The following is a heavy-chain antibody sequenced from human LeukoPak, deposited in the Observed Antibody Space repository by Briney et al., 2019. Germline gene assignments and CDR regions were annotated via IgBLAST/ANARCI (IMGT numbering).Heavy chain of an antibody. Sequence: GASVKVSCKASGYTFTSNYIHWVRQAPGQGLEWMGMIYPRDGSTSYAQKFQGRVTITADESTSTAYMELSSLRSEDTAVYYCARDLIVVVPAAIRYYYYGMDVWGQGTTVTVSS. V-gene: IGHV1-46*01. CDR1: GYTFTSNY. CDR3: ARDLIVVVPAAIRYYYYGMDV. D-gene: IGHD2-2*01. J-gene: IGHJ6*02. CDR2: IYPRDGST.